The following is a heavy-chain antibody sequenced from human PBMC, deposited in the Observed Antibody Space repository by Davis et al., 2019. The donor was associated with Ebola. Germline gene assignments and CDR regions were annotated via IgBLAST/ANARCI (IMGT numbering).Heavy chain of an antibody. V-gene: IGHV4-34*01. D-gene: IGHD3-9*01. Sequence: MPGGSLRLSCAVSGGSFSGYYWSWIRQPPGKGLEWIGEINHIGSTNYNPSLKSRVTISVDTSKNQFSLKLSSVTAADTAVYYCARDNLNHWFDPWGQGTLVTVSS. CDR2: INHIGST. J-gene: IGHJ5*02. CDR3: ARDNLNHWFDP. CDR1: GGSFSGYY.